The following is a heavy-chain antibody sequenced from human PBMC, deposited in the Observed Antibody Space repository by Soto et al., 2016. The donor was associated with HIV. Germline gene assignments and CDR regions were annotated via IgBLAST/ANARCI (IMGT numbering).Heavy chain of an antibody. CDR1: GFTLSHYS. D-gene: IGHD3-3*01. Sequence: EVQLTESGGGLVKPGESLRLSCDGSGFTLSHYSVNWVRQTPRKGLEWIASITTSGTHHSYTDSLKGRFSISRDNFEGSVDLQMFDLKTEDTGVYFCARGRLSADFSWHFDLWGRGTLVTVSS. V-gene: IGHV3-21*02. J-gene: IGHJ2*01. CDR3: ARGRLSADFSWHFDL. CDR2: ITTSGTHH.